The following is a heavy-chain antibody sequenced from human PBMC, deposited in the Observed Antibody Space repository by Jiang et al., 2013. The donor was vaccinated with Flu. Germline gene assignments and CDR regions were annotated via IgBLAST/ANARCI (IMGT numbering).Heavy chain of an antibody. Sequence: LLKPSETLSLTCAVYGGSFSAYYWSWIRQPPGKGLEWIGEINHSGSTNYNPSLKSRVTISVDTSKNQFSLKLSSVTAADTAVYYCAKRPVDYDSSGYTPHFDYWGQGTLVTVSS. D-gene: IGHD3-22*01. CDR1: GGSFSAYY. CDR2: INHSGST. CDR3: AKRPVDYDSSGYTPHFDY. J-gene: IGHJ4*02. V-gene: IGHV4-34*01.